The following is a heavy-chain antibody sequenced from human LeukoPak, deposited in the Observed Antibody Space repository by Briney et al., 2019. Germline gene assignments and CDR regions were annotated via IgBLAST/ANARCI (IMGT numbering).Heavy chain of an antibody. J-gene: IGHJ4*02. D-gene: IGHD1-26*01. Sequence: GQPLKISCTGSGYSITSYCIGRVRQMSGKRLEWVGFIYRGDSDTRHSPSFPGQIIISLNKSITTAYLQWSSLKASDTAMYYCARRYAVGPTEGFDYWGQGTLVTVSS. V-gene: IGHV5-51*01. CDR1: GYSITSYC. CDR3: ARRYAVGPTEGFDY. CDR2: IYRGDSDT.